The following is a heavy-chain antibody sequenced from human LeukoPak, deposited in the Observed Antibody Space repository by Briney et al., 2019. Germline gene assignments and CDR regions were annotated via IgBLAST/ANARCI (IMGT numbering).Heavy chain of an antibody. CDR2: IIPIFGTA. Sequence: SVKVSCKASGGTFSSYAISWVRQAPGQGLEWMGGIIPIFGTANYAQKFQGRVTITTDESTSTAYMELSSLRSEDTAVYYCARDRRVGGYDPHYFDYWGQGTLVTVSS. CDR1: GGTFSSYA. J-gene: IGHJ4*02. CDR3: ARDRRVGGYDPHYFDY. D-gene: IGHD5-12*01. V-gene: IGHV1-69*05.